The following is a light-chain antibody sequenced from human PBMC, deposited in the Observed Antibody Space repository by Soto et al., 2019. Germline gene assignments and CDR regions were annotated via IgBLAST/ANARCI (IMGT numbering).Light chain of an antibody. Sequence: EIVMTQSPATLSVSPGERATLACRASQSVSSNLDWYQQKPGQAPRLHIYGASTSATDIPDRFSGSGSGTEFTLTISRLQSEDFAVYYCQQCTPWPPETFGQGTKVEIK. J-gene: IGKJ1*01. CDR2: GAS. V-gene: IGKV3-15*01. CDR1: QSVSSN. CDR3: QQCTPWPPET.